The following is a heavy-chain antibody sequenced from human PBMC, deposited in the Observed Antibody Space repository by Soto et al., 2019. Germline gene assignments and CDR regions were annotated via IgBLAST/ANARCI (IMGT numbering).Heavy chain of an antibody. CDR3: ARAPYCTDGSCSSRVPDY. D-gene: IGHD2-15*01. CDR1: GFTFSGYW. Sequence: EVQLVESGGGLVQPGGSLRLSCAASGFTFSGYWMSWVRQAPGKGLEWVANIKRDGSEIYYVDSVKGRFTISRDNAKDSLYLQMNSLRAEDTAVYYCARAPYCTDGSCSSRVPDYWGQGTLVTVSS. V-gene: IGHV3-7*03. CDR2: IKRDGSEI. J-gene: IGHJ4*02.